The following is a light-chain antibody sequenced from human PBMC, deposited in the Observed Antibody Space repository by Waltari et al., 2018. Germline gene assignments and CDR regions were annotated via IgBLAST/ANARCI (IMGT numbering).Light chain of an antibody. Sequence: DIQMTQSPSTLSASVGDRVTITCRASQSISSWLAWYQQKPGKAPKLLIYKASSLASGVPSRFSGSGSGTEFTLTISSLQPDDVATYYCQQYNSYSWTFGQGTKVEIK. V-gene: IGKV1-5*03. CDR3: QQYNSYSWT. J-gene: IGKJ1*01. CDR2: KAS. CDR1: QSISSW.